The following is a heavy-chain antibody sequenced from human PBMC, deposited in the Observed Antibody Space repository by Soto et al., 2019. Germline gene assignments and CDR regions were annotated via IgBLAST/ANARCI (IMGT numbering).Heavy chain of an antibody. D-gene: IGHD5-18*01. V-gene: IGHV4-34*01. CDR2: INHSGST. Sequence: PSETLSLTCAVYGGSFSGYYWSRIRQPPGKGLEWIGEINHSGSTNYNPSLKSRVTISVDTSKNQFSLKLSSVTAADTAVYYCVSTAMAQFNDYWGQGTLVTVSS. CDR1: GGSFSGYY. CDR3: VSTAMAQFNDY. J-gene: IGHJ4*02.